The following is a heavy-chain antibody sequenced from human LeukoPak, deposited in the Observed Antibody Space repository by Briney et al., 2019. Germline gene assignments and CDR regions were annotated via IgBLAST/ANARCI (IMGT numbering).Heavy chain of an antibody. Sequence: ASVKVSCKASGYTFTSYGISWVRQAPGQGLGRMGWISAYNGNTNYAQKLQGRVTMTTGTSTSTAYMELRSLRSDDTAVYYCASGYCSGGSCYGYYYYGIDVWGQGTTVTVSS. CDR1: GYTFTSYG. J-gene: IGHJ6*02. D-gene: IGHD2-15*01. CDR3: ASGYCSGGSCYGYYYYGIDV. V-gene: IGHV1-18*01. CDR2: ISAYNGNT.